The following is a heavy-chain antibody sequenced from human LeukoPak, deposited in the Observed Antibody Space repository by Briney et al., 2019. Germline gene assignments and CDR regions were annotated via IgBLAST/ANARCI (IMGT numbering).Heavy chain of an antibody. CDR3: ARGSSSWYWN. J-gene: IGHJ4*02. CDR2: ISSSSSYI. Sequence: GGSLRLPCAASGFTFSSYSMNWVRQAPGKGLEWVSSISSSSSYIYYADSVKGRFTISRDNAKNSLYLQMNSLRAEDTAVYYCARGSSSWYWNWGQRTLVTVSS. CDR1: GFTFSSYS. V-gene: IGHV3-21*01. D-gene: IGHD6-13*01.